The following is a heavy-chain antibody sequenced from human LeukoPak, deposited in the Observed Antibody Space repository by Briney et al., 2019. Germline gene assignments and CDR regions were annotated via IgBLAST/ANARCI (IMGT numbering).Heavy chain of an antibody. D-gene: IGHD1-26*01. CDR3: ARVRSGSYYPYFDY. CDR2: ISYDGSNK. V-gene: IGHV3-30-3*01. CDR1: GFTFSSYA. Sequence: GRSLRLSWAASGFTFSSYAMHWVRQAPGKGLEWVAAISYDGSNKYYADSVKGRFTISRDNAKNTLYLQMNSLRAEDTAVYYCARVRSGSYYPYFDYWGQGTLVTVSS. J-gene: IGHJ4*02.